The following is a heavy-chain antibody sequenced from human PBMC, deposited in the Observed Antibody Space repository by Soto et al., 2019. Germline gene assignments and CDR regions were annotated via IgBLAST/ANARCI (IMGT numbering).Heavy chain of an antibody. Sequence: SGGGAVQPGESLRLSCVASGFDFTYYAMHWVRQAPGKGLESVAVMSSDGSKIHHTDSVKGRFTISRDNSKNTLYLQMNSLRKEDKAVYFCAKDEGVGGTLGLFDYWGQGTLVSVSS. V-gene: IGHV3-30*18. CDR1: GFDFTYYA. CDR2: MSSDGSKI. D-gene: IGHD1-26*01. J-gene: IGHJ4*02. CDR3: AKDEGVGGTLGLFDY.